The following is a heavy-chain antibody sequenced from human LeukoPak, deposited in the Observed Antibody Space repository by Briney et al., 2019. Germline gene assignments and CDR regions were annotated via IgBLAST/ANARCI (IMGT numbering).Heavy chain of an antibody. CDR2: INPCNGNT. J-gene: IGHJ5*02. Sequence: ASVKVSCKASGYTFTSYAMHWVRQAPGQRLEWMGWINPCNGNTKYSQKFQGRVTTTRDTSASTAYMELSSLRSEDTAVYYCARARTYGDYEPWGQGTLVTVSS. CDR1: GYTFTSYA. D-gene: IGHD4-17*01. V-gene: IGHV1-3*01. CDR3: ARARTYGDYEP.